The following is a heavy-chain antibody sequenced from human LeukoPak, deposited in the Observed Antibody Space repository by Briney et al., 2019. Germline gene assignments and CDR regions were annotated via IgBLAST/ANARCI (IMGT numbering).Heavy chain of an antibody. V-gene: IGHV1-18*01. D-gene: IGHD6-13*01. CDR3: ARVRDGEAFDSSSWYEDY. J-gene: IGHJ4*02. Sequence: ASVKVSCKASGYTFTSYGISWVRQAPGQGLEWMGWISAYNGNTNYAQKLQGRVTMTTDTSTSTAYMELRSLRSDDTAVYYCARVRDGEAFDSSSWYEDYWGQGTLVTVSS. CDR1: GYTFTSYG. CDR2: ISAYNGNT.